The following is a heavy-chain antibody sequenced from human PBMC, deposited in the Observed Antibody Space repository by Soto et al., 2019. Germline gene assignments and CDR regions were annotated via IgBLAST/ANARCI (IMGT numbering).Heavy chain of an antibody. J-gene: IGHJ4*02. CDR2: ISSSSTI. CDR3: ARDAIVVVVAATRGGIDY. D-gene: IGHD2-15*01. V-gene: IGHV3-48*01. CDR1: GFTFSSYS. Sequence: GGSLRLSCAASGFTFSSYSMNWVRQAPGKGLEWVSYISSSSTIYYADSVKGRFTISRDNAKNSLYLQMNSLRAEDTAVYYCARDAIVVVVAATRGGIDYWGQGTLVTVSS.